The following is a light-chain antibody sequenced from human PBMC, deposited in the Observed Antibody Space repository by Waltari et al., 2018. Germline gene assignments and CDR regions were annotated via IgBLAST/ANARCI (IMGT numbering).Light chain of an antibody. CDR3: CSYAGRGTYV. J-gene: IGLJ1*01. CDR1: TRAVGRYYP. Sequence: QSTLTQPASVSGTPGQSISISCTGTTRAVGRYYPVSWYQQHPGEAPKLLICEVFKRPPDTSSRFSGAKSGSTASLTISGLQPEDEADYYCCSYAGRGTYVFGSGTKVTVL. CDR2: EVF. V-gene: IGLV2-23*02.